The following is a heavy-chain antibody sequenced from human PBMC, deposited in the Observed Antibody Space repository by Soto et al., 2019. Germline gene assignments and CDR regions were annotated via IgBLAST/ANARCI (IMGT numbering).Heavy chain of an antibody. J-gene: IGHJ4*02. V-gene: IGHV4-59*08. CDR1: GGSISGYY. D-gene: IGHD5-18*01. Sequence: PSETLSLTCTVSGGSISGYYWSWIRQPPGKGLEWIGYIYYSGSTNYNPSLKSRVTISVDTSKNQFSLKLSSVTAADTAVYYCASHVDTAMVIDYWGQGTLVTVSS. CDR3: ASHVDTAMVIDY. CDR2: IYYSGST.